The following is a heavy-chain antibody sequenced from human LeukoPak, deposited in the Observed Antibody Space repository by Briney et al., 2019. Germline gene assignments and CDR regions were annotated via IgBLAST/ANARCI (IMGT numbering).Heavy chain of an antibody. Sequence: ASVKVSCKASGYTFTGYYMHWVRQAPGQGLEWMGWINPNSGGTNYAQKFQGRVTMTRDTSISTAYMELSRLRSDDTAAYYCARDHGDGYNSGNYWGQGTLVTVSS. CDR3: ARDHGDGYNSGNY. J-gene: IGHJ4*02. CDR2: INPNSGGT. D-gene: IGHD5-12*01. CDR1: GYTFTGYY. V-gene: IGHV1-2*02.